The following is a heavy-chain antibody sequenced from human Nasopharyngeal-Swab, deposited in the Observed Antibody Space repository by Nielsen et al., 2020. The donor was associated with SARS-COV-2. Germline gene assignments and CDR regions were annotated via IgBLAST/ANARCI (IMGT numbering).Heavy chain of an antibody. Sequence: GGSLRLSYAASGLTFSTYSMHWVRQAPEKGLQWVSSISSSRDSYIYYADSVKGRFTISRDNAENSLYLQMNSLRDDDTAVYYCARRAGDAFDMWGRGTMVTVSS. CDR3: ARRAGDAFDM. J-gene: IGHJ3*02. V-gene: IGHV3-21*01. CDR2: ISSSRDSYI. CDR1: GLTFSTYS.